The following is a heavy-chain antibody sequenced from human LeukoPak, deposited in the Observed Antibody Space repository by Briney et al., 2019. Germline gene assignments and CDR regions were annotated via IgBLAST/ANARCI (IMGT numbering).Heavy chain of an antibody. D-gene: IGHD1-26*01. CDR1: GGTFSSYA. CDR2: IIPIFGTA. J-gene: IGHJ4*02. Sequence: ASVKVSCKASGGTFSSYAISWVRQAPGQGLEWMGGIIPIFGTANYAQKFQGRVTITADESTSTAYMELSSLRSEDTAVYYCARGRELLSTYYFDYWGQGTLVTVSS. CDR3: ARGRELLSTYYFDY. V-gene: IGHV1-69*13.